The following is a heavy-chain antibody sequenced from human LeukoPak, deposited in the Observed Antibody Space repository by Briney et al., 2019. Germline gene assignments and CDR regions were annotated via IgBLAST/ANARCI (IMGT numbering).Heavy chain of an antibody. CDR2: ISYDGSNK. CDR3: ARVSIVMITSGYYFDY. V-gene: IGHV3-30*04. J-gene: IGHJ4*02. Sequence: PGGSLRLSCAASGFTFSSYAMHWVRQAPGKGLEWVAVISYDGSNKYYADSVKGRFTISRDNSRNTLYLQMNSLRAEDTAVYYCARVSIVMITSGYYFDYWGQGTLVTVSS. CDR1: GFTFSSYA. D-gene: IGHD3-16*01.